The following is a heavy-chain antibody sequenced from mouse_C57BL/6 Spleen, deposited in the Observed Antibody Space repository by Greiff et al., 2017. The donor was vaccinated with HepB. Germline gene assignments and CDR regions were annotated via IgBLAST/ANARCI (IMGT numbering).Heavy chain of an antibody. Sequence: EVKLMESGGGLVKPGGSLKLSCAASGFTFSSYAMSWVRQTPEKRLEWVATISDGGSYTYYPDNVKGRFTISRDNAKNNLYLQMSHLKSEDTAMYYCARDTTTEAMDYWGQGTSVTVSS. CDR2: ISDGGSYT. D-gene: IGHD1-1*01. CDR3: ARDTTTEAMDY. CDR1: GFTFSSYA. J-gene: IGHJ4*01. V-gene: IGHV5-4*01.